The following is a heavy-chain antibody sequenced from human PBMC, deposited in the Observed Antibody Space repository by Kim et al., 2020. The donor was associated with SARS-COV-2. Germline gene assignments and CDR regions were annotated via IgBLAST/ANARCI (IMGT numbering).Heavy chain of an antibody. Sequence: GGSLRLSCAASGFTFGDYAMHWVRQAPGKGLEWVSGISWNSGSIGYADSVKGRFTISRDNAKNSLYLQMNSLRAEDTALYYCAKDISYGSGSYFDYWGQGPLVTVSS. D-gene: IGHD3-10*01. CDR1: GFTFGDYA. J-gene: IGHJ4*02. V-gene: IGHV3-9*01. CDR3: AKDISYGSGSYFDY. CDR2: ISWNSGSI.